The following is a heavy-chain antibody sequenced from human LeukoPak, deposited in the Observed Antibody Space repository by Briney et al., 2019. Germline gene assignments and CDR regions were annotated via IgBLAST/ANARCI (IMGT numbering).Heavy chain of an antibody. D-gene: IGHD3-22*01. CDR2: IYYSGST. J-gene: IGHJ4*02. CDR1: GVSISTSNYY. CDR3: ARVPDYSYYYDSSGHFDY. V-gene: IGHV4-31*03. Sequence: SETLSLTCTVSGVSISTSNYYWSWIRQHPGKGLEWIGYIYYSGSTYYNPSLKSRVTISVDTSKNQFSLKLSSVTAADTAVYYCARVPDYSYYYDSSGHFDYWGQGTLVAVSS.